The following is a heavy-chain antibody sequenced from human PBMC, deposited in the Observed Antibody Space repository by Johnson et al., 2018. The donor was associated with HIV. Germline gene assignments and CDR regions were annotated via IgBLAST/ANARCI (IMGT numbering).Heavy chain of an antibody. Sequence: VQLVESGGGVVQPGRSLRLSCAASGFTFDDYAMHWVRQAPGKGLEWVGRIQSKTDGGTTDYAAPVKGRFTISTDDSKNTLSLQMNSLKTEDTAVYYCTTRRVVGATPTPDDAFDIWGQGTMVTVSS. CDR2: IQSKTDGGTT. CDR3: TTRRVVGATPTPDDAFDI. CDR1: GFTFDDYA. J-gene: IGHJ3*02. V-gene: IGHV3-15*01. D-gene: IGHD1-26*01.